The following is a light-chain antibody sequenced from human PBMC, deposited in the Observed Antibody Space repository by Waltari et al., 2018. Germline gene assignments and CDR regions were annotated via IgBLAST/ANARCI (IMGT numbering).Light chain of an antibody. CDR3: QQYYTYPYT. Sequence: DIQMTQSPSTLSASLGDSVTLTCRASQSIRTWLAWYQQKFGKAPKLLIYKASTLEGGVPSRFSGSGSETEFTLTITSLQPDDFATYYCQQYYTYPYTFGQGTKLEIK. V-gene: IGKV1-5*03. J-gene: IGKJ2*01. CDR2: KAS. CDR1: QSIRTW.